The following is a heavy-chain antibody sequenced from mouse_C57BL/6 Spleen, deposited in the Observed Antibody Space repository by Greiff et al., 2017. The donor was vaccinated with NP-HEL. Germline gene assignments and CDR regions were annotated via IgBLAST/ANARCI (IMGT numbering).Heavy chain of an antibody. Sequence: QVQLQQPGAELVKPGASVKVSCKASGYTFTRYWITWVKQRPGPGLEWIGAIYPGSGSTNYNEKFKSKATLTVDTSSSTAYMQLSSLTSEDSAVYYCARVGIYDGYYPYWYFDVWGTGTTVTVSS. CDR2: IYPGSGST. CDR1: GYTFTRYW. J-gene: IGHJ1*03. V-gene: IGHV1-55*01. CDR3: ARVGIYDGYYPYWYFDV. D-gene: IGHD2-3*01.